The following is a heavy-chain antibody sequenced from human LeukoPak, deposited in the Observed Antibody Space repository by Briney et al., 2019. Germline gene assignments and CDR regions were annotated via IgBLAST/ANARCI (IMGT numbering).Heavy chain of an antibody. D-gene: IGHD1-26*01. CDR1: GFTFSSYG. J-gene: IGHJ6*03. CDR2: IRYDGSNK. V-gene: IGHV3-30*02. Sequence: PGGSLRLSCAASGFTFSSYGMHWVRQAPGKGLEWVAFIRYDGSNKYYADSGKGRFTISRDNSKNTLYLQMNSLRAEDTAVYYCARLRYSGSYYYYYYYMDVWGKGTTVTISS. CDR3: ARLRYSGSYYYYYYYMDV.